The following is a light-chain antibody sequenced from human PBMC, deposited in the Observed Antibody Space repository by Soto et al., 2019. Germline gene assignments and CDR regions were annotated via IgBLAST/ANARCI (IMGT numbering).Light chain of an antibody. CDR1: QSVSSY. CDR3: QQRSDWPPT. CDR2: DAS. Sequence: EIVLTQSPATLSLSPGERATLSCRASQSVSSYLAWYQQKPGQAPRLLIYDASNRATGIPARFSGSGSGTDFTLTISSLEPDDCAVYYCQQRSDWPPTFGGGTKVQIK. J-gene: IGKJ4*01. V-gene: IGKV3-11*01.